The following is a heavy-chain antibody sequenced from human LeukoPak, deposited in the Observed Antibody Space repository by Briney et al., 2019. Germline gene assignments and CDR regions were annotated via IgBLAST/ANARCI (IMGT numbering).Heavy chain of an antibody. J-gene: IGHJ5*02. CDR3: ARGQWYYGSGSYYWFDP. CDR1: GVSFSGYY. CDR2: ITHSGST. Sequence: SETLSLTCAVSGVSFSGYYWSWIRQPPGKGPEWIGEITHSGSTNYNPSLKSRVTISLDTSKNQFSLKLNFVTAADTAVYYCARGQWYYGSGSYYWFDPWGQGTLVTVSS. V-gene: IGHV4-34*01. D-gene: IGHD3-10*01.